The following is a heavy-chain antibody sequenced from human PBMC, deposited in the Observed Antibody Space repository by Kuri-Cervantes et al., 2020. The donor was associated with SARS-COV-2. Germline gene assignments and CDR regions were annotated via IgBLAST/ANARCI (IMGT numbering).Heavy chain of an antibody. V-gene: IGHV1-69*06. CDR1: GGTFSSYA. CDR3: ARHSGSGWTGDWFDP. D-gene: IGHD6-19*01. Sequence: SVKVSCKASGGTFSSYAISWVRQAPGQGLEWMGGIIPIFGTANYAQKFQGRVTITADKSTSTAYMELSSLRSEDTAVYYCARHSGSGWTGDWFDPWGQGTLVTVSS. J-gene: IGHJ5*02. CDR2: IIPIFGTA.